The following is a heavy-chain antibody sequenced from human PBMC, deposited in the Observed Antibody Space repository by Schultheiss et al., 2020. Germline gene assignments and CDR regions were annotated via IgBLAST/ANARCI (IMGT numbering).Heavy chain of an antibody. D-gene: IGHD3-3*01. CDR3: ARELELTYDFWSGYPPRWYYYGMDV. V-gene: IGHV1-2*02. J-gene: IGHJ6*04. CDR2: INPNSGGT. CDR1: GYTFIGYS. Sequence: ASVKVSCKASGYTFIGYSLHWVRQAPGQGLEWMGWINPNSGGTNYAQKLQGRVTMTRDTSISTAYMELSRLRSEDTAVYYCARELELTYDFWSGYPPRWYYYGMDVWGKGTTVTVSA.